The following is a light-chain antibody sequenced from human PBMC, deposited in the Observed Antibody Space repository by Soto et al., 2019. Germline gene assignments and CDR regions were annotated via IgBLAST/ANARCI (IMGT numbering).Light chain of an antibody. CDR1: QSISSW. CDR2: KAS. CDR3: PPYNCYLLT. Sequence: DIQMTQSPSTLSASVGDRVTITCRASQSISSWLAWYQQKPGKAPKLLIYKASSLESGVPSRFSGSGSGTEITLTIQRLQPEEFGTYYRPPYNCYLLTFGGRTQVEIQ. J-gene: IGKJ4*01. V-gene: IGKV1-5*03.